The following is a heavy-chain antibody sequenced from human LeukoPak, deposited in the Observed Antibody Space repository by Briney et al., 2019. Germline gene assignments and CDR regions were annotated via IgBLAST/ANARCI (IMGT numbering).Heavy chain of an antibody. Sequence: SETLSLTCTVSGASIRSYYWSWIRQPPGTGLEWIGYMYNSGSTYYNPSLKSRVTISGDTSKNQFSLKLTSVTAADTAVYYCARLGGPAAVDYWGQGTLVTVSS. D-gene: IGHD2-2*01. CDR3: ARLGGPAAVDY. CDR1: GASIRSYY. CDR2: MYNSGST. V-gene: IGHV4-59*01. J-gene: IGHJ4*02.